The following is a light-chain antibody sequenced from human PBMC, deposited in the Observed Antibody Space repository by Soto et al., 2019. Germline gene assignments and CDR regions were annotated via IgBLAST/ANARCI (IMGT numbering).Light chain of an antibody. CDR3: QQYGSSPSWT. J-gene: IGKJ1*01. CDR2: GAS. V-gene: IGKV3-20*01. CDR1: QIVSSSY. Sequence: EIVLTQSPGTLSLSPGERATISCRANQIVSSSYLSWYQQKPGQASRFLIYGASSMAIGIPDSFSGSGSGTDFTLTISRLEPEDFAVYYCQQYGSSPSWTFGQGTKV.